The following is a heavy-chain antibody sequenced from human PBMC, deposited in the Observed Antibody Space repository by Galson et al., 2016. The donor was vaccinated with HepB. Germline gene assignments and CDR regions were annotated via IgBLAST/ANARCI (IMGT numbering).Heavy chain of an antibody. D-gene: IGHD2-8*01. CDR1: GGTFSSYG. J-gene: IGHJ6*02. CDR2: IIPIFDTA. V-gene: IGHV1-69*13. CDR3: ARDQRYCSNGVCPGYYDYGMDV. Sequence: SVKVSCKASGGTFSSYGINWVRQAPGQGLEWMGGIIPIFDTANYAQKFQGRVTITADESTSTAYMELSSLRSEDTAVYYCARDQRYCSNGVCPGYYDYGMDVWGQGTTVTVSS.